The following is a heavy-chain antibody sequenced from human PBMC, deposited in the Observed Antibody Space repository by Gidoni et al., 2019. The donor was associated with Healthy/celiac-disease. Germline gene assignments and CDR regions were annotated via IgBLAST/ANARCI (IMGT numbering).Heavy chain of an antibody. Sequence: EVQLVESGGGLVQPGGSLRLPCAASGFIFSSSWMHWVRQAPGKGLVWVSRINSDGSSTSYADSVKGRFTISRDNAKNTLYLQMNSLRAEDTAVYYCARDIVVVPAAMPNYYYYGMDVWGQGTTVTVSS. CDR1: GFIFSSSW. D-gene: IGHD2-2*01. J-gene: IGHJ6*02. CDR3: ARDIVVVPAAMPNYYYYGMDV. V-gene: IGHV3-74*01. CDR2: INSDGSST.